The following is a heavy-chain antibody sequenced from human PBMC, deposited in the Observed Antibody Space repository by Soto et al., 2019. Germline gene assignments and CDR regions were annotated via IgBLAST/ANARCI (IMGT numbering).Heavy chain of an antibody. CDR3: ARVKSLAGAY. V-gene: IGHV3-7*05. Sequence: EVQLVESGGGLVQPGGSLRLSCAASGFTFSSDWMSWVRQAPGKGLEWVANIKQAGNEKFYVDSVKGGFTISRDNAKNSLFLQMNSLTAEDTAVYYCARVKSLAGAYWGQGTLVAVSS. J-gene: IGHJ4*02. D-gene: IGHD2-15*01. CDR2: IKQAGNEK. CDR1: GFTFSSDW.